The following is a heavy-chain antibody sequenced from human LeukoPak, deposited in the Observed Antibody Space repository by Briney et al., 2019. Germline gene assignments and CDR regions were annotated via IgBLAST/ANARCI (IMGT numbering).Heavy chain of an antibody. CDR1: GFTFGTYW. J-gene: IGHJ4*02. V-gene: IGHV3-7*01. Sequence: GGSLRHSCAASGFTFGTYWMSWVRQAPGKGLEWVANIKQDGSQKYYVDSVKGRFTISRDNAKSSLFLQMDSLRAEDTAVYYCAGGGTTVTPKNFDGWGQGTLVTVSS. CDR3: AGGGTTVTPKNFDG. D-gene: IGHD4-17*01. CDR2: IKQDGSQK.